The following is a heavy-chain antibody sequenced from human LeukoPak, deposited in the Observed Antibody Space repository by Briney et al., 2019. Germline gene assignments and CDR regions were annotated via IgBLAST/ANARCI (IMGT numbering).Heavy chain of an antibody. V-gene: IGHV4-30-2*01. D-gene: IGHD4-17*01. J-gene: IGHJ5*02. CDR3: ASTLNYGDYVA. Sequence: SETLSLTCAVCGGSISSGGYSWSWIRQPPGKCLEWIGYIYHSGSTYYNPSLKSRVTISVDRSKNQFSLKLSSVTAADTAVYYCASTLNYGDYVAWGQGTLVTVSS. CDR1: GGSISSGGYS. CDR2: IYHSGST.